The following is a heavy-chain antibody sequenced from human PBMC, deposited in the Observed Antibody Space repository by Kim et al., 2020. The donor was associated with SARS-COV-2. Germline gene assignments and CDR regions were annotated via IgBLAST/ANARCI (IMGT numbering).Heavy chain of an antibody. D-gene: IGHD6-19*01. CDR3: ARDSNRQWLPSHYFGF. Sequence: ASVKVSCKASGYTFTSYGISWVRQAPGQGLEWMGWISAFNGNTKYAQKLQGRVTMTTDTSTSTAYMELRSLRSDDTAVYYCARDSNRQWLPSHYFGFWGRGARVTV. V-gene: IGHV1-18*01. CDR1: GYTFTSYG. CDR2: ISAFNGNT. J-gene: IGHJ4*02.